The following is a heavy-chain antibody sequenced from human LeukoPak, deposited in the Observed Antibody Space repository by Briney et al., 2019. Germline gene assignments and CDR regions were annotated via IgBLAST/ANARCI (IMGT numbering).Heavy chain of an antibody. D-gene: IGHD2-2*01. Sequence: NPGGSLRLSCAASGFTFSSYSMNWVRQAPGKGLEWVSSISSSSSYIYYADSVKGRFTISRDNAKNSLYLQMNSLRAEDTAVYYCARGPIVVVPDYYMDVWGKGTTVTVS. V-gene: IGHV3-21*01. CDR2: ISSSSSYI. CDR3: ARGPIVVVPDYYMDV. J-gene: IGHJ6*03. CDR1: GFTFSSYS.